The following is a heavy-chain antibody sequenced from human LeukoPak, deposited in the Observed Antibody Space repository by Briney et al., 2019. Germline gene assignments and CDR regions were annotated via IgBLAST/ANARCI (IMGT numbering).Heavy chain of an antibody. D-gene: IGHD6-13*01. CDR1: GFTFSSYA. CDR3: ARAVSIAAAGTNFDY. CDR2: ISYDGSNK. V-gene: IGHV3-30-3*01. J-gene: IGHJ4*02. Sequence: GGSLRLSCAASGFTFSSYAMHWVRQVPGKGLEWVAVISYDGSNKYYADSVKGRFTISRDNSKNTLYLQMNSLRAEDTAVYYCARAVSIAAAGTNFDYWGQGTLVTVSS.